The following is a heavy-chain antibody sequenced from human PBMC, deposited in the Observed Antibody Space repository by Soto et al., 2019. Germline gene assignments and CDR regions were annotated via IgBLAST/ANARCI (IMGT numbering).Heavy chain of an antibody. CDR3: ARRNNSGYYYDAFDI. Sequence: ASVKVSCKASGYTFTSYGISWVRQAPGQGLEWMGWISAYNGNTNYAQKLQGRVTMTTDTSTGTAYMELRSLRSDDTAVYYCARRNNSGYYYDAFDIWGQGTMVTVSS. CDR2: ISAYNGNT. CDR1: GYTFTSYG. J-gene: IGHJ3*02. V-gene: IGHV1-18*01. D-gene: IGHD3-22*01.